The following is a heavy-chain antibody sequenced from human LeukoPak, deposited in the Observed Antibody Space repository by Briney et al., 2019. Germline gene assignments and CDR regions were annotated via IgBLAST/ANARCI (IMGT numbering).Heavy chain of an antibody. V-gene: IGHV1-69*04. CDR3: AKDRRGGSYYGLFDY. CDR2: IIPILGIA. Sequence: GASVKVSCKASGGTFSSYAISWVRQAPGQGLEWMGRIIPILGIANYAQKFQGRVTITADESTSTAYMELSSLRSEDTAVYYCAKDRRGGSYYGLFDYWGQGTLVTVSS. J-gene: IGHJ4*02. CDR1: GGTFSSYA. D-gene: IGHD1-26*01.